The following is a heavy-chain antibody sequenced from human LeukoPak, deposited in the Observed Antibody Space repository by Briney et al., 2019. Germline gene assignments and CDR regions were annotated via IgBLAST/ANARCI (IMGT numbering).Heavy chain of an antibody. Sequence: SETLSLTCTVSGGSISSYYWSWIRQPPGKGLEWIGYIYYSGSTYYNPSLKSRVTISVDTSKNQFSLKLSSVTAADTAVYYCARVYDILTGYYPFDYWGQGTLVTVSS. J-gene: IGHJ4*02. CDR2: IYYSGST. CDR1: GGSISSYY. CDR3: ARVYDILTGYYPFDY. V-gene: IGHV4-59*06. D-gene: IGHD3-9*01.